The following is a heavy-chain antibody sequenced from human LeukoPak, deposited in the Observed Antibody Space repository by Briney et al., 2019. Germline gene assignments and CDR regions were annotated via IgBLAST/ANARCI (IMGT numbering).Heavy chain of an antibody. V-gene: IGHV4-34*01. CDR2: INHSGST. CDR3: AREARYSSSWGPYYYYMDV. D-gene: IGHD6-13*01. Sequence: SETLSLTCAAYGGSFSGYYWSWIRQPPGKGLEWIGEINHSGSTNYNPSLKSRVTISVDTSKNQFSLKLSSVTAADTAVYYCAREARYSSSWGPYYYYMDVWGKGTTVTISS. J-gene: IGHJ6*03. CDR1: GGSFSGYY.